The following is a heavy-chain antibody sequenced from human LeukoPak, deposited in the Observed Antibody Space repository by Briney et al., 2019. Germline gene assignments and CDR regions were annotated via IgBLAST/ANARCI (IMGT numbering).Heavy chain of an antibody. D-gene: IGHD3-9*01. CDR1: GYTFTSYY. CDR2: INPSGGST. CDR3: AREVGTYYDILTPDYYYYYGMDV. J-gene: IGHJ6*02. Sequence: ASMKVSCKASGYTFTSYYMHWVRQAPGQGLEWMGIINPSGGSTSYAQKFQGRVTMTRDTSTSTVYMELSSLRSEDTAVYYCAREVGTYYDILTPDYYYYYGMDVWGQGTTVTVSS. V-gene: IGHV1-46*01.